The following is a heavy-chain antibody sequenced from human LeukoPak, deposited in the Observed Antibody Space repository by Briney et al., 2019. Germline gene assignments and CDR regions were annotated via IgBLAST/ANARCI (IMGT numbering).Heavy chain of an antibody. V-gene: IGHV4-39*07. J-gene: IGHJ6*03. Sequence: SETLSLTCTVSGGSISSSSYYWGWIRQPPGKGLEWIGSIYYSGSTYYNPSLKSRVTISVDTSKNQFSLKLSSVTAAATAVYYCARVRTGTYYYYYYYMDVWGKGTTVTVSS. CDR2: IYYSGST. CDR3: ARVRTGTYYYYYYYMDV. D-gene: IGHD1-7*01. CDR1: GGSISSSSYY.